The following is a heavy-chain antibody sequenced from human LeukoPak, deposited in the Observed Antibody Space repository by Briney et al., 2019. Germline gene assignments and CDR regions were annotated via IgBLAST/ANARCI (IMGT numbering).Heavy chain of an antibody. CDR1: GYSISSGYY. CDR3: ARDDSSGYWRY. CDR2: IYHSGST. Sequence: PSETLSLTCAVSGYSISSGYYWGWIRQPPGKGLEWIGSIYHSGSTYYNPSLKSRVTISVDTSKNQFSLKLGSVTAADTAVYYCARDDSSGYWRYWGQGTLVTVSS. D-gene: IGHD3-22*01. V-gene: IGHV4-38-2*02. J-gene: IGHJ4*02.